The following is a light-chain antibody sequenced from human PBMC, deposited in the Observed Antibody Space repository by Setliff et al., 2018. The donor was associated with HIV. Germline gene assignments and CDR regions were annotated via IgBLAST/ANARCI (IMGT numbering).Light chain of an antibody. V-gene: IGLV2-23*02. CDR3: CSYAGSSTYV. Sequence: QSALTQPPSVSGSPGQSVTISCTGTSSDIGSYNLVSWYQQHPGKAPKLMIYEVSKRPSGVSNRFSGSKSGNTAPLTISGLQAEDEADYYCCSYAGSSTYVFGTGTKGTVL. J-gene: IGLJ1*01. CDR1: SSDIGSYNL. CDR2: EVS.